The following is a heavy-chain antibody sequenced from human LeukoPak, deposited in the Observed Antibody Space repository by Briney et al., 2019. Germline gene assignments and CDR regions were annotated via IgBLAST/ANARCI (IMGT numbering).Heavy chain of an antibody. CDR1: GGTFSSCA. CDR3: ARERAVGATTSWFDP. J-gene: IGHJ5*02. Sequence: ASVKVSCKASGGTFSSCAINWVRQAPGQGLEWMGRIIPILGIANYAQKFQGRVTFTKDTSASTASMELSSLRSEDTAMYYCARERAVGATTSWFDPWGQGTLVTVSS. V-gene: IGHV1-69*04. CDR2: IIPILGIA. D-gene: IGHD1-26*01.